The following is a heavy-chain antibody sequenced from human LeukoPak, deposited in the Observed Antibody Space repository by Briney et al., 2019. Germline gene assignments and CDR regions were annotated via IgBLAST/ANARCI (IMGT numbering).Heavy chain of an antibody. Sequence: GGSLRLSCAASGFTFDDYGMSWVRQAPGKGLEWVSGINWNGGNTDYADSVKGRFTISRDNAKNSLYLQMNSLRAEDTALYYCARGFDGNFDYWGQGALVTVSP. V-gene: IGHV3-20*04. J-gene: IGHJ4*02. CDR3: ARGFDGNFDY. D-gene: IGHD3-9*01. CDR1: GFTFDDYG. CDR2: INWNGGNT.